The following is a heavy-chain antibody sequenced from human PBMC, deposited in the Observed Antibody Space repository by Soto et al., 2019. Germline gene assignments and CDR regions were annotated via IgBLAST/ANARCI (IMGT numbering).Heavy chain of an antibody. CDR3: ARRLGDYDILTGYVDY. V-gene: IGHV5-51*01. Sequence: PGESLKISCKGSGYSFTSYWIGWVRQMPGKGLEWMGIIYPGDSDTRYSPSFQGQVTISADKSISTAYLQWSSLKASDTAMYYCARRLGDYDILTGYVDYWGQGTLVTVSS. J-gene: IGHJ4*02. D-gene: IGHD3-9*01. CDR1: GYSFTSYW. CDR2: IYPGDSDT.